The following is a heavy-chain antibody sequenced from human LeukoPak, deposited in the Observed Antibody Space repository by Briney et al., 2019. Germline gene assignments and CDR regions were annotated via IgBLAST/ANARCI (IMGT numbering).Heavy chain of an antibody. Sequence: GGSLRLSCAASGFTFSSYWMSWVRQAPGEGLEWVANIKQDGSEKYYVDSVKGRFTISRDNAKNSLYLQMNSLRAEDTAVYYCAREARYYDYVWGSYRFSEFDYWGQGTLVTVSS. V-gene: IGHV3-7*01. J-gene: IGHJ4*02. D-gene: IGHD3-16*02. CDR2: IKQDGSEK. CDR3: AREARYYDYVWGSYRFSEFDY. CDR1: GFTFSSYW.